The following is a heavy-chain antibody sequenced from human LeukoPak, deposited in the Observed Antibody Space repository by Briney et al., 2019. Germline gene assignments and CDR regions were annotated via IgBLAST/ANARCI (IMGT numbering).Heavy chain of an antibody. CDR3: ARDHVYGGADY. CDR2: ISGDGGTT. CDR1: GFTFNSYA. J-gene: IGHJ4*02. V-gene: IGHV3-43*02. D-gene: IGHD4-23*01. Sequence: RSGGSLRLSCEASGFTFNSYAMHWVRQAPGKGLEWVSLISGDGGTTYYADSVQGRFIISRDNSKNSLHLQMNSLKTEDTALYYCARDHVYGGADYWGQGTLVTVSS.